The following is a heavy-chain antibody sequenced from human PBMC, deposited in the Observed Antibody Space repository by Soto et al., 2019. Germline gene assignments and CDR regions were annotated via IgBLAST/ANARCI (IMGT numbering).Heavy chain of an antibody. J-gene: IGHJ4*02. D-gene: IGHD3-10*01. CDR3: ARDHAVRGVIITTFDY. CDR1: GGTFSSYA. CDR2: IIPIFGTA. Sequence: GASVKVSCKASGGTFSSYAISWVRQAPGQGLEWMGGIIPIFGTANYAQKFQGRVTITADESTSTAYMELSSLRSEDTAVYYCARDHAVRGVIITTFDYWGQGTLVTVS. V-gene: IGHV1-69*13.